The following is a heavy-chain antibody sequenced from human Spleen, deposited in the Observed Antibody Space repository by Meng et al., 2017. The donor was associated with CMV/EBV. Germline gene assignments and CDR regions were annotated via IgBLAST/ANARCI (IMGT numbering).Heavy chain of an antibody. CDR1: GYTFTGYY. Sequence: ASVQVSCKASGYTFTGYYMHWVRQAPGQGLAWMGGINPNSGGTNYAQKFQGRVTMTRDTSISTAYMELSRLRSDDTAVYYCARDWALGCSSTSCYFPWGQGTLVTVSS. V-gene: IGHV1-2*02. CDR2: INPNSGGT. CDR3: ARDWALGCSSTSCYFP. J-gene: IGHJ5*02. D-gene: IGHD2-2*01.